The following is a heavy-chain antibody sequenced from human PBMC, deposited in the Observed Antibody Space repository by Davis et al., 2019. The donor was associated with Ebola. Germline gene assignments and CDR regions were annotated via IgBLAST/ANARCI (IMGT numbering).Heavy chain of an antibody. CDR1: GYISTTHI. V-gene: IGHV1-18*01. J-gene: IGHJ6*02. CDR2: ISAYSGDT. Sequence: ASVKVSFKASGYISTTHIFSWVRQAPGQGLEWMGWISAYSGDTNYAQKFQGRVTMTTDTSTITAYMELRRLRSDDTAVYYCARKYGGYDYYYYGMDVWGQGTTVTVSS. D-gene: IGHD4-17*01. CDR3: ARKYGGYDYYYYGMDV.